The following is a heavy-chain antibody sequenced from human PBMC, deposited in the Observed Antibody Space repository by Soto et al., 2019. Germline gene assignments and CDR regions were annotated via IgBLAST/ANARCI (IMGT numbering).Heavy chain of an antibody. D-gene: IGHD3-22*01. J-gene: IGHJ4*02. CDR2: IYYSGIT. CDR1: GGSINNHY. CDR3: ARGVLSSSGYYYDFDY. Sequence: PSETLSLTCTVSGGSINNHYWSWIRQPPGKGLEWIGEIYYSGITNYNPSLKSRVTISVDTSKNQFSLKLSSVTAADTAVYYCARGVLSSSGYYYDFDYWGQGTLVTVSS. V-gene: IGHV4-59*11.